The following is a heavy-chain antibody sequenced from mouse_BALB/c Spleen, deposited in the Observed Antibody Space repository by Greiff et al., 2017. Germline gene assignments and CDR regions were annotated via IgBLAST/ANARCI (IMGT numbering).Heavy chain of an antibody. CDR1: GFNIKDTY. V-gene: IGHV14-3*02. CDR3: ARSGDYDGFDY. D-gene: IGHD2-4*01. CDR2: IDPANGNT. J-gene: IGHJ2*01. Sequence: VQLQQSGAGLVKPGASVKLSCTASGFNIKDTYMHWVKQRPEQGLEWIGRIDPANGNTKYDPKFQGKATITADTSSNTAYLQLSSLTSEDTAVYYCARSGDYDGFDYWGQGTTLTVSS.